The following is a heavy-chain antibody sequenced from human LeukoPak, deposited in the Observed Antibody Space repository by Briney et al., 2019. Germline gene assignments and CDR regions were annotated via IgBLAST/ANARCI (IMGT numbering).Heavy chain of an antibody. D-gene: IGHD3-10*01. CDR2: IYYSGST. CDR1: GGSISSSSYY. CDR3: ARQGRRYYGSGSFDY. Sequence: SETLSLTCTVSGGSISSSSYYWGWIRQPPGKGLEWIGSIYYSGSTYYNPSLKSRVTISVDTSKNQFSLKLSSVTAADTAVYYRARQGRRYYGSGSFDYWGQGTLVTVSS. J-gene: IGHJ4*02. V-gene: IGHV4-39*01.